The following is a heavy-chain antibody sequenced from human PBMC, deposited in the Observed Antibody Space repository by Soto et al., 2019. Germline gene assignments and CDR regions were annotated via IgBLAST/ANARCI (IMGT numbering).Heavy chain of an antibody. Sequence: QVQLVESGGGVVQPGRSLRLSCAASGFTFSSYAMHWVRQAPGKGLEWVAVISYDGSNKYYADSVKGRFTISRDNSKNTLYLPMNSLRAEDTAVYYCARDGSEVGPAATPYYYYGMDVWGQGTTVTVSS. J-gene: IGHJ6*02. D-gene: IGHD2-2*01. CDR1: GFTFSSYA. V-gene: IGHV3-30-3*01. CDR2: ISYDGSNK. CDR3: ARDGSEVGPAATPYYYYGMDV.